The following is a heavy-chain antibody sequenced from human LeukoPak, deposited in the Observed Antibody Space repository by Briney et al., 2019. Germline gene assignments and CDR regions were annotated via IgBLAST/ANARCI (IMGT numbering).Heavy chain of an antibody. CDR3: ARMGAIAGASANPDH. J-gene: IGHJ4*02. CDR2: IYYSGTT. V-gene: IGHV4-59*01. D-gene: IGHD4/OR15-4a*01. CDR1: GGSISNYY. Sequence: KTSETLSLTCTVSGGSISNYYWSWIRQPAGKGLEWIGYIYYSGTTSYNPSLNSRVTMSVDTSKNQFSLKLSSVTAADTAVYYCARMGAIAGASANPDHWGQGTLVTVSS.